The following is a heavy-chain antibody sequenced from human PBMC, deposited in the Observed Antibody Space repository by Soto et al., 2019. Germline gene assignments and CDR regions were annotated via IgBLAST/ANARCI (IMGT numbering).Heavy chain of an antibody. CDR2: IIPIFGTA. Sequence: QVQLVQSGAEVKKPGSSVKVSCNASGCTFSSYAISWVRQAPGQVLEWMGGIIPIFGTANYAQKFQCRVTITADESTSTAYMERSSLRSEDTAVYYCARDPPDYDFWRGLSGQNWGQGTLVTVSS. J-gene: IGHJ4*02. CDR3: ARDPPDYDFWRGLSGQN. CDR1: GCTFSSYA. D-gene: IGHD3-3*01. V-gene: IGHV1-69*01.